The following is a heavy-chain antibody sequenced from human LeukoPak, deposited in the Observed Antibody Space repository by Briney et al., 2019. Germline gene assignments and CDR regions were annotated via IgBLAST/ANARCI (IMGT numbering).Heavy chain of an antibody. CDR3: AISDYGGNSLYFQH. D-gene: IGHD4-23*01. Sequence: SETLSLTCAVYGGSFSGYYWSWIRQPPGKGLEWIGEINHSGSTNYNPSLKSRVTISVDTSKNQFTLKLSSVTAADTAVYYCAISDYGGNSLYFQHWGQGTLVTVSS. CDR2: INHSGST. V-gene: IGHV4-34*01. J-gene: IGHJ1*01. CDR1: GGSFSGYY.